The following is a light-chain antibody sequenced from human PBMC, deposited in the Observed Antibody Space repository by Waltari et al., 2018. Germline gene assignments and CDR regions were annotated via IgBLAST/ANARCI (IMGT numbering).Light chain of an antibody. Sequence: QSALTQPASVSGSPGQSITISCTGASSDVGSYHLVSWYQQHPGKAPKLIYDVTQRPSGVSDRVSGSKSGNTASLTISGLQAEDEADYHCSSYAGSNTVVVFGGGTKVTVL. CDR1: SSDVGSYHL. J-gene: IGLJ2*01. CDR2: DVT. V-gene: IGLV2-23*02. CDR3: SSYAGSNTVVV.